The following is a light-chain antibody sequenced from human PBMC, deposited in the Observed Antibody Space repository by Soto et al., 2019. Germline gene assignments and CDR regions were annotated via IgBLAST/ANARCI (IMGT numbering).Light chain of an antibody. J-gene: IGLJ2*01. CDR2: EVS. CDR3: CSYAGSNVL. Sequence: QSALTQPPSASGSPGQSVTISCTGTSSDVGGYNYVSWYQQHPGKAPKLMIYEVSKRPSGVPDRFSGSKSGNTASLTVSGLQADDEADYYCCSYAGSNVLFGGGTKLTVL. V-gene: IGLV2-8*01. CDR1: SSDVGGYNY.